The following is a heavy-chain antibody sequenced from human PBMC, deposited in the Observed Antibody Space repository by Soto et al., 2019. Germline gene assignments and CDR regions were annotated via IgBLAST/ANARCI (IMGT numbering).Heavy chain of an antibody. J-gene: IGHJ5*02. D-gene: IGHD4-17*01. CDR2: INSDGSST. Sequence: PGGSLRLSCAASGFTFSSYWMHWVRQAPGKGLVWISRINSDGSSTSYADSVKGRFTISRDNAKNTLYLQMNSLRAKDTAVYYCARDRDFGGFSGPWFDPWGQGTLVTVSS. V-gene: IGHV3-74*01. CDR1: GFTFSSYW. CDR3: ARDRDFGGFSGPWFDP.